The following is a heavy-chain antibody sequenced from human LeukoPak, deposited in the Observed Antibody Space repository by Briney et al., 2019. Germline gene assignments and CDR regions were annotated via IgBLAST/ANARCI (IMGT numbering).Heavy chain of an antibody. CDR3: ARYIWGSYPTFEDY. CDR2: VSHSGTT. Sequence: SETLSLTCTVSGYSITNGYFWGWTRQPPGKGLEWIVSVSHSGTTYYNPSLKSRVTISVDTSKNQFSLKLSSVTAADTAVYYCARYIWGSYPTFEDYWGQGTLVTVSS. D-gene: IGHD3-16*02. CDR1: GYSITNGYF. V-gene: IGHV4-38-2*02. J-gene: IGHJ4*02.